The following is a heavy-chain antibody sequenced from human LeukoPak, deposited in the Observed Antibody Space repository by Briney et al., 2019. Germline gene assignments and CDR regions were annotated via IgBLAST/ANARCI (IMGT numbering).Heavy chain of an antibody. J-gene: IGHJ4*02. V-gene: IGHV3-9*01. Sequence: GGSLRLSFAASGFTFDDYAMHWVRQAPGKGLEWVSGISWNSGSIGYADSVKGRFTISRDNAKNSLYLQMNSLRAEDTALYYCAKGVGQQLVRDWGQGTLVTVSS. D-gene: IGHD6-13*01. CDR1: GFTFDDYA. CDR3: AKGVGQQLVRD. CDR2: ISWNSGSI.